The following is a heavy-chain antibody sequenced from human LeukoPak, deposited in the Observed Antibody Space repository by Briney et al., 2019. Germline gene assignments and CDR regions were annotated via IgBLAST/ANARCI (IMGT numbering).Heavy chain of an antibody. CDR2: INHSGNT. CDR3: ARERLLAPGTFEY. D-gene: IGHD3-10*01. J-gene: IGHJ4*02. Sequence: SETLSLTCDVYDESFSGYYWSWIRQSPGKGLEWIGEINHSGNTNYNPSLKSRVTLSVDTSKNQLSLKLKSVTAADTAVFFYARERLLAPGTFEYWGQGTLVTVSS. V-gene: IGHV4-34*01. CDR1: DESFSGYY.